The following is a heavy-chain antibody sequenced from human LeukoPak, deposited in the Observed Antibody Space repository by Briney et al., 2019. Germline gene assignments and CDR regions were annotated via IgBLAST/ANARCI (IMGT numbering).Heavy chain of an antibody. CDR2: ISSSGSSM. D-gene: IGHD6-13*01. Sequence: GGSLRLSCVASGFTFSTYGMSWIRQAPGKGLEWVSYISSSGSSMYYADSVKGRFTISRDNSKNTLYLQMNSLRAEDTAVYYCANSRIAAAGPIDYWGQGTLVTVSS. CDR1: GFTFSTYG. V-gene: IGHV3-23*01. CDR3: ANSRIAAAGPIDY. J-gene: IGHJ4*02.